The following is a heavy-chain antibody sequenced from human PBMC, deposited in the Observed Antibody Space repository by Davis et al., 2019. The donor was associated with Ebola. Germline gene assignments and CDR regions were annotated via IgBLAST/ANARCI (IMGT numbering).Heavy chain of an antibody. CDR3: ARTGFYSSSWDDAFDI. V-gene: IGHV4-34*01. D-gene: IGHD6-13*01. CDR2: INHSGST. Sequence: PSETLSLTCAVYGGSFSGYYWSWIRQPPGKGLEWIGEINHSGSTNYNPSLKSRVTISVDTSKNQFSLKLSSVTAADTAVYYCARTGFYSSSWDDAFDIWGQGTMVTVSS. J-gene: IGHJ3*02. CDR1: GGSFSGYY.